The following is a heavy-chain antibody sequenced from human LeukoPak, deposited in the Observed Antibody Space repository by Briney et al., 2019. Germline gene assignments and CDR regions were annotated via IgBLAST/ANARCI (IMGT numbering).Heavy chain of an antibody. J-gene: IGHJ4*02. CDR3: TSRSVSCSGGSCYSVVDY. V-gene: IGHV3-73*01. D-gene: IGHD2-15*01. CDR2: IRSKANSYAT. CDR1: GFTFSGSA. Sequence: PGGSLRLSCAASGFTFSGSAMHWVRQASGKGLEWVGRIRSKANSYATAYAASVKGRFTISRDDSKNTAYLQMNSLKTEDTAVYYCTSRSVSCSGGSCYSVVDYWGQGTLVTVSS.